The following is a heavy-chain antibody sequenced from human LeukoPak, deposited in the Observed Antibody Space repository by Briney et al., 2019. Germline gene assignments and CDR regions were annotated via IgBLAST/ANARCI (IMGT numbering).Heavy chain of an antibody. Sequence: GGSLRLSCAASGFTFSSYAMHWVRQAPGKGLEWVAVISYDGSNKYYADSVKGRFTISRDNSKNTLYLQMNSLRAEDTAVYYCARGGIAAAPHNDYWGQGTLVTVSS. CDR3: ARGGIAAAPHNDY. D-gene: IGHD6-13*01. V-gene: IGHV3-30*04. J-gene: IGHJ4*02. CDR1: GFTFSSYA. CDR2: ISYDGSNK.